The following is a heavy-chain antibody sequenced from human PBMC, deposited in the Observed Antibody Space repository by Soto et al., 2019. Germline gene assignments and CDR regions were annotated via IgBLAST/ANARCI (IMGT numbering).Heavy chain of an antibody. CDR2: LNPNSGDT. V-gene: IGHV1-2*02. CDR3: AREGAVTGIQAFGP. Sequence: QGQLMQSGAEVRKPGASVRLSCKASGYTFNIYYIHWVRRAPGHGLEWMGWLNPNSGDTRYSQQFQGRVTMTRDTSMNTVYMDLTGLTSGDTAVYYCAREGAVTGIQAFGPWGQGSQVTVSS. D-gene: IGHD6-19*01. CDR1: GYTFNIYY. J-gene: IGHJ5*02.